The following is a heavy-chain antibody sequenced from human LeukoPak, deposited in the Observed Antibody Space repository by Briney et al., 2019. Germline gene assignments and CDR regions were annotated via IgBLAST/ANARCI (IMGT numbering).Heavy chain of an antibody. D-gene: IGHD6-19*01. CDR1: GFTFSSYS. J-gene: IGHJ4*02. Sequence: PGGSLRLSCAASGFTFSSYSMNWVRQAPGKGLEWVSSISSSSSYIYYADSVKGRFTISRDNAKNSLYLQMNSLRAEDTAVYYCARDGDRIAVAGHDCWGQGTLVTVSS. CDR2: ISSSSSYI. CDR3: ARDGDRIAVAGHDC. V-gene: IGHV3-21*01.